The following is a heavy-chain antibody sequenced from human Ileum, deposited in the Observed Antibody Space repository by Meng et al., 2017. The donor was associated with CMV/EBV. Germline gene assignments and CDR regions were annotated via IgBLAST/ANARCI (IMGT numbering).Heavy chain of an antibody. Sequence: SETLSLTCAVYGGSFSGYYWSWIRQPPGQGLEWIGSVYFGASTYYNPSLKSRTTISVDTAKNQFSLRLDSVAAADTAVYYCARHAYIGWSGPWFDPWGQGTLVTVSS. CDR3: ARHAYIGWSGPWFDP. CDR2: VYFGAST. J-gene: IGHJ5*02. V-gene: IGHV4-34*01. CDR1: GGSFSGYY. D-gene: IGHD3-9*01.